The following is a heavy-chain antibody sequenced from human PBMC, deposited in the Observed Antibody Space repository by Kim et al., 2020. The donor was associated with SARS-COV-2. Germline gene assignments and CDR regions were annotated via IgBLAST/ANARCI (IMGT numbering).Heavy chain of an antibody. J-gene: IGHJ4*02. Sequence: SETLSLTCTVSGGSISSYYWSWIRKPPGKGLEWIGYIYYSGSTNYNPSLKSRVTISVDTSKNQFSLKLSSVTAADTAVYYCARGTGWFGNYFDYWGQGTLVTVSS. CDR3: ARGTGWFGNYFDY. CDR1: GGSISSYY. CDR2: IYYSGST. V-gene: IGHV4-59*13. D-gene: IGHD3-10*01.